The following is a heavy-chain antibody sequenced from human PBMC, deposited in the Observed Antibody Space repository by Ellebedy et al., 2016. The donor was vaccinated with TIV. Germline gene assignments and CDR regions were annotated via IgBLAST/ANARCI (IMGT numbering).Heavy chain of an antibody. Sequence: AASVKVSCKASGYTFTSYFMHWVRQAPGQGLEWMGLINPSVGSTTYAQKLQGRVTMTRDTSTSTVYMELSSLRYEDTAVYYCARARSSGWVHTPDYWGQGTLVTVSS. V-gene: IGHV1-46*04. D-gene: IGHD6-19*01. CDR3: ARARSSGWVHTPDY. J-gene: IGHJ4*02. CDR1: GYTFTSYF. CDR2: INPSVGST.